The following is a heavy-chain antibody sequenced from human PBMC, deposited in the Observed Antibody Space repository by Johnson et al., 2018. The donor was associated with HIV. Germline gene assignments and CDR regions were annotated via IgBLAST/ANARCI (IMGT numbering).Heavy chain of an antibody. V-gene: IGHV3-30*19. CDR2: IWYDGSNK. J-gene: IGHJ3*02. Sequence: VQLVESGGGVVQPGRSLRLSCAASGFTFSSYGMHWVRQAPGKGLEWVAVIWYDGSNKYYADSVKGRFIISTDNSKNTLYLQMNSLRPEDTAVYCCARGINGQSWAFDIWGQGTMVAVSS. D-gene: IGHD2-8*01. CDR1: GFTFSSYG. CDR3: ARGINGQSWAFDI.